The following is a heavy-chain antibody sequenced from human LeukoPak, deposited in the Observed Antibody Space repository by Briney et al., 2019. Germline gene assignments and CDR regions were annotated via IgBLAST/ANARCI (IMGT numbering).Heavy chain of an antibody. V-gene: IGHV4-4*02. J-gene: IGHJ3*02. CDR1: GGSIISNNW. D-gene: IGHD3-10*01. CDR2: IFHSGGT. Sequence: SETLSLTCGVSGGSIISNNWWSWVRQPPGKGLEWIGEIFHSGGTSYNPSLKSRVTISLDKSKNQFSLKLTSVTAADTAVYFCAREPLRTAHGVSDAFDIWGQGTMVTVSS. CDR3: AREPLRTAHGVSDAFDI.